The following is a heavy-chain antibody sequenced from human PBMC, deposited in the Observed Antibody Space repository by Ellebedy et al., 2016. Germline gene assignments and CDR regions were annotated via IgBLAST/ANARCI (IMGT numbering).Heavy chain of an antibody. V-gene: IGHV3-23*01. J-gene: IGHJ2*01. CDR2: ISGSGGST. Sequence: GESLKISCDASGFTFSSYAMSWVRQAPGKGLEWVSAISGSGGSTYYADSVKGRFTISRDNSKNTLYLQMNSLRAEDTAVYYCARASYYERYWYFDLWGRGTLVTVSS. CDR1: GFTFSSYA. D-gene: IGHD3-22*01. CDR3: ARASYYERYWYFDL.